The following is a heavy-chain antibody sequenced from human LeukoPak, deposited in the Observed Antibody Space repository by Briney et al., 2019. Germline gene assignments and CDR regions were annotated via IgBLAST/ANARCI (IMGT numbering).Heavy chain of an antibody. CDR3: AKSMGGWYAFDI. D-gene: IGHD2-15*01. CDR1: GFNFSSYA. CDR2: VSGSGGST. J-gene: IGHJ3*02. V-gene: IGHV3-23*01. Sequence: GGSPRLSCAASGFNFSSYAMNWVRQAPGKGLEWVSGVSGSGGSTYYADSVKGRFTISRDNSKNTVYLQMNTLRAEDTAVYHCAKSMGGWYAFDIWGQGTMVTVSS.